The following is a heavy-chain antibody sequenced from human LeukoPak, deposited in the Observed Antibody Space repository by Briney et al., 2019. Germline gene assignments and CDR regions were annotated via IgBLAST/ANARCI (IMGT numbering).Heavy chain of an antibody. CDR2: IWYDGSNI. CDR3: ARDFYTGMFDY. J-gene: IGHJ4*02. V-gene: IGHV3-33*01. D-gene: IGHD3-10*02. Sequence: PGRSLRLSCAASGFTFSSYGFHWVRQAPGKGLEWVAVIWYDGSNIHYAESVKGRFTISRDNSRDTLYLHMNSLRPEDMAVYYCARDFYTGMFDYWGQGTLVTVSS. CDR1: GFTFSSYG.